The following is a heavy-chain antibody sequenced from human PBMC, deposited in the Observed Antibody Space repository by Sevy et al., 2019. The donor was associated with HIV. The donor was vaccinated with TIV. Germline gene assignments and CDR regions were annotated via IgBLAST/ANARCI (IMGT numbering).Heavy chain of an antibody. Sequence: GGSLRLSCAASGFPFSSYSMNWVRQAPGKGLEWVSSISSSSSYIYYADSVMDRFTISRVNAKNSLYLQMNSLSAEDTAVYYCARDAERACHGYWGQGTLVTVSS. V-gene: IGHV3-21*01. CDR2: ISSSSSYI. CDR3: ARDAERACHGY. CDR1: GFPFSSYS. J-gene: IGHJ4*02.